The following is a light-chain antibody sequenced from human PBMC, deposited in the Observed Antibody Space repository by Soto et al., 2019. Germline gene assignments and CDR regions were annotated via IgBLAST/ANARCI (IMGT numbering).Light chain of an antibody. CDR3: SSYTRSSTCV. CDR1: SSDVGGYNY. V-gene: IGLV2-14*01. Sequence: QSVLTQPASVYGSPGQSITISCNGTSSDVGGYNYVSWYQQHPGKAPKLMIYDVSNRPSGVSNRFSGSKSGNTDSLTISGLQSEDEADYYCSSYTRSSTCVFGTGTKLTVL. CDR2: DVS. J-gene: IGLJ1*01.